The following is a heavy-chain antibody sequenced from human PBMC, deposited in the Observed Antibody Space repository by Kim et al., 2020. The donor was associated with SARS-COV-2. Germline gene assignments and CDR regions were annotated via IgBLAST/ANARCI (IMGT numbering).Heavy chain of an antibody. J-gene: IGHJ5*02. CDR3: ARDGTYCSSTSCNNWFDP. V-gene: IGHV1-18*04. Sequence: ASVKVSCKASGYTFTSYGISWVRQAPGQGLEWMGWISAYNGNTNYAQKLQGRVAMTTDTSTSTAYMELRSLRSDDTAVYYCARDGTYCSSTSCNNWFDPWGQGTLVTFSS. CDR1: GYTFTSYG. D-gene: IGHD2-2*01. CDR2: ISAYNGNT.